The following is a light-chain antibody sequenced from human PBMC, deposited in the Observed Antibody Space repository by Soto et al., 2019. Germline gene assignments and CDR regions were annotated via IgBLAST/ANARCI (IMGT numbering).Light chain of an antibody. CDR2: GVS. Sequence: QSVLTQPVPVSGSQGQSITISCTGTSSDIGGYNFVSWYQHHPGKAPRLMIFGVSDRPSGVSDRFSGSKSGNTASLTISGLQAEDEADYYCSSYISSSTPYVFGTGTKVTVL. CDR3: SSYISSSTPYV. V-gene: IGLV2-14*03. J-gene: IGLJ1*01. CDR1: SSDIGGYNF.